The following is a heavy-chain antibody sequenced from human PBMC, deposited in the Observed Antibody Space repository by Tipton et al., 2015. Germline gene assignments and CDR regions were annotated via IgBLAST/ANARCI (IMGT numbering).Heavy chain of an antibody. Sequence: LRLSCAVSGGSISSGYSWTWVRQPPGKGLEWIGLTFHTGGARYNPSLKSRVAISVDRSRNQFSLELTSVTAADTAVYYCARIISDGFYFDYWGQGTLVSVSS. J-gene: IGHJ4*02. CDR1: GGSISSGYS. D-gene: IGHD2-21*02. CDR3: ARIISDGFYFDY. V-gene: IGHV4-30-2*01. CDR2: TFHTGGA.